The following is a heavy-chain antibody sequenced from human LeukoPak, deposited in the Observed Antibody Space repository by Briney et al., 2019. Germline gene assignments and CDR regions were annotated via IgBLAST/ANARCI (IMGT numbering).Heavy chain of an antibody. CDR1: GGSISSYY. Sequence: SETLSLTCTVSGGSISSYYWSWIRQPAGKGLEWIGRIYTSGGTNYNPSLKSRVTISVDKSKNQFSLKLSSVTAADTAVYYCARDSVVVPAATSYYCYYMDVRGKGTTVTVSS. V-gene: IGHV4-4*07. D-gene: IGHD2-2*01. CDR2: IYTSGGT. J-gene: IGHJ6*03. CDR3: ARDSVVVPAATSYYCYYMDV.